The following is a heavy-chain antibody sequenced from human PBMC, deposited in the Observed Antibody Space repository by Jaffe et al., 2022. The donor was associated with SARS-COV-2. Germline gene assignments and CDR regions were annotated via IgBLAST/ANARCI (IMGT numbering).Heavy chain of an antibody. J-gene: IGHJ5*02. V-gene: IGHV1-69*01. D-gene: IGHD3-9*01. CDR1: GGTFSSYA. CDR2: IIPIFGTA. CDR3: AIPLRYFDGLARTGGFDP. Sequence: QVQLVQSGAEVKKPGSSVKVSCKASGGTFSSYAISWVRQAPGQGLEWMGGIIPIFGTANYAQKFQGRVTITADESTSTAYMELSSLRSEDTAVYYCAIPLRYFDGLARTGGFDPWGQGTLVTVSS.